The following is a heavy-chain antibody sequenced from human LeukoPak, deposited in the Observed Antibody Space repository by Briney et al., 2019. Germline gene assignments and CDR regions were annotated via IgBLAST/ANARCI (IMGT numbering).Heavy chain of an antibody. CDR2: ISSSSSTI. J-gene: IGHJ6*03. CDR3: AELGITMIGGV. D-gene: IGHD3-10*02. CDR1: GFTFSSYS. Sequence: QSGGSLRLSCAASGFTFSSYSMNWVRQAPGKGLEWVSYISSSSSTIYYADSVKGRSTISRDNSENTLYLQMNSLRAEDTAVYYCAELGITMIGGVWGKGTTVTISS. V-gene: IGHV3-48*01.